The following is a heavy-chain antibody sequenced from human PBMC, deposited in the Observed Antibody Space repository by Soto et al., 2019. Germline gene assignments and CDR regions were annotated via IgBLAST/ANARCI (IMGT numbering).Heavy chain of an antibody. D-gene: IGHD3-22*01. Sequence: SETLCLTCTGSGGSISSSSYYCGWFRQPPGKGLEWIGSIYYSGSTYYNPSLKSRVTISVDTSKNQFSLKLSSVTAADTAVYYCARLYYYDSSGYYYGYYFDYWGQGTLVTVS. V-gene: IGHV4-39*01. CDR3: ARLYYYDSSGYYYGYYFDY. CDR2: IYYSGST. CDR1: GGSISSSSYY. J-gene: IGHJ4*02.